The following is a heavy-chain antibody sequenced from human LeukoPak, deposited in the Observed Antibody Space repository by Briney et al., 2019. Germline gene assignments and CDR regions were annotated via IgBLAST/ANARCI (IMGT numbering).Heavy chain of an antibody. CDR2: IIPILGIA. V-gene: IGHV1-69*04. D-gene: IGHD3-9*01. Sequence: SVKVSCKASGGTFSSYAISWVRQAPGQGLEWMGRIIPILGIANYAQKFQGRVTITADKSTSTAYMELSSLRSEDTAVYYCAREVYYDILNGYSSDAFDIWGQGTMVTVSS. J-gene: IGHJ3*02. CDR3: AREVYYDILNGYSSDAFDI. CDR1: GGTFSSYA.